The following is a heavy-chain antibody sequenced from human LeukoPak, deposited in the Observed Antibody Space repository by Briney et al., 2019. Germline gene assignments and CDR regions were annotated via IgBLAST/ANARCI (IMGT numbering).Heavy chain of an antibody. D-gene: IGHD6-19*01. Sequence: GGSLRLSCAASGFTFSGYEMNWVRQAPGKGLEWVSYISSSGSTIYYADSVKGRFTISRDNAKNSLYLQMNSLRAEDTAVYYCARDKKQWLVRWYFDLWGRGTLVTVSS. V-gene: IGHV3-48*03. J-gene: IGHJ2*01. CDR2: ISSSGSTI. CDR1: GFTFSGYE. CDR3: ARDKKQWLVRWYFDL.